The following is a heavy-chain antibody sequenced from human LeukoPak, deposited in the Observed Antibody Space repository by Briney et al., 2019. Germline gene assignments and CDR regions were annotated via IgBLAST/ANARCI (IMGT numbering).Heavy chain of an antibody. CDR2: IGSSPTYT. V-gene: IGHV3-21*06. Sequence: PGGSLRLSCAASGFSFSNAWMHWVRQAPGKGLEWVSSIGSSPTYTFYAASVKGRFTISRDNAKNSLFLQMNSLTAEDTAVYYCTRDPSDYWGQGTLVTVSS. CDR1: GFSFSNAW. J-gene: IGHJ4*02. CDR3: TRDPSDY.